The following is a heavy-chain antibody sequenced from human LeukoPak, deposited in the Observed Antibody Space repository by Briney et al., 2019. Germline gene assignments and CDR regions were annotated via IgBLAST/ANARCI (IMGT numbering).Heavy chain of an antibody. CDR3: ARDPSTFYFDY. Sequence: SETLSLTCTVSGGSISSYYWSWIRQPPGKGLEWVGYIYSSGSTDYNPSLKSRVTISVDTSKSQFSLKLSSVTAADTAIYYCARDPSTFYFDYWGQGALVTVSS. D-gene: IGHD3-16*01. CDR1: GGSISSYY. CDR2: IYSSGST. V-gene: IGHV4-59*01. J-gene: IGHJ4*02.